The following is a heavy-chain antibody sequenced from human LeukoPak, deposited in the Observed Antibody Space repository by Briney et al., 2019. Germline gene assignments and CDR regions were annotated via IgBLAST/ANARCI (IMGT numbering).Heavy chain of an antibody. CDR3: ARVFIGGLLDY. CDR1: GGSINSGVYY. V-gene: IGHV4-39*07. Sequence: SETLFLTCTASGGSINSGVYYWSWIRQPPGKALEWIGTIFHSGSTYYDPSLKSRVSISVDTSKNQFSLRLSSVTAADTAVYYCARVFIGGLLDYWGQGTLVTVSS. D-gene: IGHD5-12*01. CDR2: IFHSGST. J-gene: IGHJ4*02.